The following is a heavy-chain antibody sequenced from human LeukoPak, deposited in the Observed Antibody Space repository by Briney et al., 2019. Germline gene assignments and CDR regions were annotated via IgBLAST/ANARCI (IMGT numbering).Heavy chain of an antibody. V-gene: IGHV4-59*08. D-gene: IGHD2-15*01. CDR2: IYYSGST. CDR1: GGSISSYY. CDR3: ARLVVVAATGGTTEDYYYYGMDV. Sequence: SETLSLTCTVSGGSISSYYWSWTRQPPGKGLEWIGYIYYSGSTNYNPSLKSRVTISVVTSKNQFSLKLSSVTAADTAVYYCARLVVVAATGGTTEDYYYYGMDVWGQGTTVTVSS. J-gene: IGHJ6*02.